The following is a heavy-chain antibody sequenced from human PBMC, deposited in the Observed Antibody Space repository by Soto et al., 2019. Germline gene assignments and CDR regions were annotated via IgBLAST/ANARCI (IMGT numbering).Heavy chain of an antibody. CDR2: IHFSGET. CDR1: GGSIGSYY. CDR3: ARESARSGRNNWFDP. D-gene: IGHD3-10*01. Sequence: QVQLQESGPGLVKPSETLSLTCSLSGGSIGSYYWSWVRQPPGKGLEWIGFIHFSGETKPNPSLKRRVILSVDRAKNQLSLKLTSVTAADTAFYYCARESARSGRNNWFDPWGQGVLVTVSS. J-gene: IGHJ5*02. V-gene: IGHV4-59*01.